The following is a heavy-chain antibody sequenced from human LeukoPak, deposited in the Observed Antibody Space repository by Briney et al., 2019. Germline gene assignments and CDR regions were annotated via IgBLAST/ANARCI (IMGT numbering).Heavy chain of an antibody. J-gene: IGHJ4*02. CDR2: LDPEDGET. V-gene: IGHV1-24*01. CDR3: ATVRIAAAGNPFDY. D-gene: IGHD6-13*01. CDR1: GYTLTELS. Sequence: ASVKVSCKVSGYTLTELSMHWVRPAPGKGLEWMGGLDPEDGETIYAQKFQGRVTMTEDTSTDTAYMELSSLRSEDTAVYYCATVRIAAAGNPFDYWGQGTLVTVSS.